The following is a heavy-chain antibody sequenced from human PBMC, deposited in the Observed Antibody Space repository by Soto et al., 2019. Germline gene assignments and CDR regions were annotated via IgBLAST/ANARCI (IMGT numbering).Heavy chain of an antibody. Sequence: GGSLRLSCAASGFTFSSYSMNWVRQAPGKGLEWVSSISSSGTYIYYADSVKARFTISRDNAKNSLSLQMDSLRAEDTAVYYCARKNNGANYNSYDAFDIWGQGTIVTVSS. J-gene: IGHJ3*02. CDR3: ARKNNGANYNSYDAFDI. CDR2: ISSSGTYI. CDR1: GFTFSSYS. D-gene: IGHD1-7*01. V-gene: IGHV3-21*01.